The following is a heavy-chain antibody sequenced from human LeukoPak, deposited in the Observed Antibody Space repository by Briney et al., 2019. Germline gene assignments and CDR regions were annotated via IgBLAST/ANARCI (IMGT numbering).Heavy chain of an antibody. Sequence: TPSETLSLTCTVSGGSISSGGYYWSWIRQHPGKGLEWIGYIYYSGSTYYNPSLKSRVTISVDTSKNQFSLKLSSVTAADTAVYYCARVPDRLRFDYWGQGTLVTVSS. CDR1: GGSISSGGYY. D-gene: IGHD5-12*01. CDR3: ARVPDRLRFDY. V-gene: IGHV4-31*03. CDR2: IYYSGST. J-gene: IGHJ4*02.